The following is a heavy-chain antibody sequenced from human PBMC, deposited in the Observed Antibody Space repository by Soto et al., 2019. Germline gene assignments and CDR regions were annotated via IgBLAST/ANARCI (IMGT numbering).Heavy chain of an antibody. CDR1: GFTFSSYA. CDR2: ISYDGSNK. J-gene: IGHJ4*02. Sequence: GGSLRLSCAASGFTFSSYAMHWVRQAPGKGLEWVAVISYDGSNKYYADSVKGRFTISRDNSKNTLYLQMNSLRAEDTAVYYCARDQGYSGYDYAGYFDYWGQGTLVTVSS. V-gene: IGHV3-30-3*01. D-gene: IGHD5-12*01. CDR3: ARDQGYSGYDYAGYFDY.